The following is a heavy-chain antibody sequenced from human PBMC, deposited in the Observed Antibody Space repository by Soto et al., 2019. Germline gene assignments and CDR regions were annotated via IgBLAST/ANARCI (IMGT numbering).Heavy chain of an antibody. CDR3: AKGDWNVASGMDV. CDR1: GFTFSSYS. Sequence: GGSLRLSCAASGFTFSSYSMSWVRQAPGKGLEWVSGFRTGGGGGTTYYAESVKGRFTISRDNSKNTLYLQMNSLRVEDTAIYYCAKGDWNVASGMDVWGQGTTVTVSS. V-gene: IGHV3-23*01. CDR2: FRTGGGGGTT. D-gene: IGHD1-1*01. J-gene: IGHJ6*02.